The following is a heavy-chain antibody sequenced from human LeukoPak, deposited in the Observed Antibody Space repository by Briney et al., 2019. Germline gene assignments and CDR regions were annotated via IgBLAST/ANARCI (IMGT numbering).Heavy chain of an antibody. CDR3: ARGHDYFDY. CDR2: IYTSGST. CDR1: GGSISSGSYY. J-gene: IGHJ4*02. V-gene: IGHV4-61*02. Sequence: SQTLSLTCTVSGGSISSGSYYWSWIRQPAGKGLEWIGRIYTSGSTNYNPSLKSRVTISVDTSKNQFSLNLSSVTAADTAVFYCARGHDYFDYWGQGTLVTVSS.